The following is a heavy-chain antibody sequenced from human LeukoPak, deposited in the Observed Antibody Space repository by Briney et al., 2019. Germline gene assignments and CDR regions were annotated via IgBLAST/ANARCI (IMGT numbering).Heavy chain of an antibody. CDR1: GFTFSDYY. CDR3: ARAGYGDYRSENDY. CDR2: ISSSSSYT. Sequence: PGGSLRLSCAASGFTFSDYYMSWIRQAPGKGLEWVSYISSSSSYTNYADSVKDRFTISRDNAKNSLYLQMNSLRAEDTAVYYCARAGYGDYRSENDYWGQGTLVTVSS. D-gene: IGHD4-17*01. V-gene: IGHV3-11*05. J-gene: IGHJ4*02.